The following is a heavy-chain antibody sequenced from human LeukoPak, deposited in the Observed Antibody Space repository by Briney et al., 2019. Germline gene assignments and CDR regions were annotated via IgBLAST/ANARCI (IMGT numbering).Heavy chain of an antibody. V-gene: IGHV3-74*01. D-gene: IGHD3-22*01. J-gene: IGHJ4*02. CDR3: AKLTTGDYYYDSSGFDY. CDR1: GFTFSSYW. CDR2: INSDGSST. Sequence: GGSLRLSCAASGFTFSSYWMHWVRQAPGEGLVWVSRINSDGSSTSYADSVKGRFTISRDNAKNTLYLQMNSPRAEDTAVYYCAKLTTGDYYYDSSGFDYWGQGTLVTVSS.